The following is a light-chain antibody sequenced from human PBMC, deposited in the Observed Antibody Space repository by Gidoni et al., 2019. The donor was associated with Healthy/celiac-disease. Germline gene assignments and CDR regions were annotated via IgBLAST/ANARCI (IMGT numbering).Light chain of an antibody. Sequence: DIQMPQSPSSLSASVGDRVTITCQASQDISNYLNWYQQKPGKAPKLLIYDASNLETGVPARFSGSGSGTDLTFTISSLQPEDIATYYCQQYDNLPLTFGGGTKVEIK. J-gene: IGKJ4*01. CDR2: DAS. V-gene: IGKV1-33*01. CDR3: QQYDNLPLT. CDR1: QDISNY.